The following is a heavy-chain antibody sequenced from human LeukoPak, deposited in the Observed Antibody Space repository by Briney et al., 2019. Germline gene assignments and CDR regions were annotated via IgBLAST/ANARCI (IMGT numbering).Heavy chain of an antibody. D-gene: IGHD6-13*01. J-gene: IGHJ2*01. Sequence: PSETLSLTCTVSGGSISIYYWSWIRQPPGKGLEWIGYIHYSGSTNYNPSLKSRLTISVDTSKNQFSLKLSSVTAADTAVYYCARVYYSSSYDYWYFDLWGRGTLVTVSS. CDR2: IHYSGST. CDR3: ARVYYSSSYDYWYFDL. CDR1: GGSISIYY. V-gene: IGHV4-59*01.